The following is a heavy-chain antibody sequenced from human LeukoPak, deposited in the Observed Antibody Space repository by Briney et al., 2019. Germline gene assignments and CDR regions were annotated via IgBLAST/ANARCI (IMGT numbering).Heavy chain of an antibody. Sequence: PSETLSLTCTVSGASFNGYFWDWIRQSPGKGLEWIGYIYDNGNTNYNPSLKSRVTIFLDTSKNQFSLRLNSVTAADTAIYYCARRTLRSPSDDWGQGTLVTVSS. D-gene: IGHD4-17*01. V-gene: IGHV4-4*08. CDR2: IYDNGNT. J-gene: IGHJ4*02. CDR1: GASFNGYF. CDR3: ARRTLRSPSDD.